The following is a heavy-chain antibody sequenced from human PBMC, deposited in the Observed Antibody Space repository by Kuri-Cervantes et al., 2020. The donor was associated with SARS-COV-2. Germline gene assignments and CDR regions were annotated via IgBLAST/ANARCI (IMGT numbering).Heavy chain of an antibody. D-gene: IGHD2-21*01. CDR2: INPNSGGT. J-gene: IGHJ4*02. CDR3: AGQLGGGASEYYFDY. V-gene: IGHV1-2*04. CDR1: GYTFTGYY. Sequence: ASVKVSCKASGYTFTGYYMHWVRQAPGQGLEWMGWINPNSGGTNYAQKFQGWVTMTRDTSISTAYMELSRLRSDDTAVYYCAGQLGGGASEYYFDYWGQGTLVTVSS.